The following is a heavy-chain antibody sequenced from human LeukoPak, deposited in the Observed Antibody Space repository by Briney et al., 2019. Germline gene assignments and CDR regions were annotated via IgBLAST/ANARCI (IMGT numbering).Heavy chain of an antibody. CDR2: ITPGGGGI. V-gene: IGHV1-46*01. CDR3: ARDMLAVPSNWFDP. CDR1: GTPFTSSL. Sequence: ASVKVSCKPFGTPFTSSLIHGWRQPPGQGLEWMGVITPGGGGISYAQKFQGRVTMTRDTSTSTVYMDLRSLRSEDTAVYFCARDMLAVPSNWFDPWGQGTLVTVSS. D-gene: IGHD2-8*01. J-gene: IGHJ5*02.